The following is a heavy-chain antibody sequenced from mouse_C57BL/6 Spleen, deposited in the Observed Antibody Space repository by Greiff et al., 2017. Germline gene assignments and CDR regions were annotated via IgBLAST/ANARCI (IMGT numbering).Heavy chain of an antibody. J-gene: IGHJ1*03. CDR2: ISDGGSYT. Sequence: DVQLVESGGGLVKPGGSLKLSCAASGFTFSSYAMSWVRQTPEKRLEWVATISDGGSYTYYPDNVKGRFTISRDNAKNNLYLQMSHLKSEDTAMYYCARDEGDDYWYFDVWGTGTTVTVSS. CDR3: ARDEGDDYWYFDV. D-gene: IGHD3-3*01. V-gene: IGHV5-4*01. CDR1: GFTFSSYA.